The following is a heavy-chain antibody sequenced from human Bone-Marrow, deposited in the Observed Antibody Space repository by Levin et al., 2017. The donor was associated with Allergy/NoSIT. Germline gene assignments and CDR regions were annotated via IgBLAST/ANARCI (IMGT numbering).Heavy chain of an antibody. CDR2: ISSDGGKK. V-gene: IGHV3-30*18. CDR3: AKDTYYDSTGYLDY. CDR1: GFVFSTFG. Sequence: SCAASGFVFSTFGIHWVRQAPGKGLEWVAVISSDGGKKYYADSVKGRFTISRDNSKNTLYLQMNSLRAEDTAIYYCAKDTYYDSTGYLDYWGQGTLVTVSS. D-gene: IGHD3-22*01. J-gene: IGHJ4*02.